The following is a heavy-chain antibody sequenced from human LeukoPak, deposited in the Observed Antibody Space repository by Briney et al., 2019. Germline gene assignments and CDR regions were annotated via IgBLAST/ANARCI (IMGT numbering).Heavy chain of an antibody. CDR1: GFTFSSYA. V-gene: IGHV3-30*02. CDR2: IRYAGGET. CDR3: AKDLIRDVWFGES. Sequence: GGSLRLSCAASGFTFSSYAMSWVRQAPGKGLEWVAFIRYAGGETFYADSVKGRFTISRDNSKNTLFLQMNSLRVEDTATYYCAKDLIRDVWFGESWGQGTLVTVSS. D-gene: IGHD3-10*01. J-gene: IGHJ5*02.